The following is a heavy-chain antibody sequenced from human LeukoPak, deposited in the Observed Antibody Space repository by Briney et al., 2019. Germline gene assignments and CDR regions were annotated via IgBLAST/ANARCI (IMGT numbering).Heavy chain of an antibody. CDR3: ARHTGYSYDDNFDY. V-gene: IGHV4-59*01. CDR2: IYYSGNT. CDR1: GGSISSYY. J-gene: IGHJ4*02. Sequence: PSETLSLTCTVSGGSISSYYWSWIRQPPGKGLEWIGYIYYSGNTNYNPSLKSRVTISVDTSKNQFSLKLSSVTAADTAVYYCARHTGYSYDDNFDYWGQGTLVTVSS. D-gene: IGHD5-18*01.